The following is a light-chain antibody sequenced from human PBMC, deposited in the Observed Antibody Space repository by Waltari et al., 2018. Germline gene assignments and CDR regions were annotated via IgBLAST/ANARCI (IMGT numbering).Light chain of an antibody. CDR2: DVH. CDR3: SSYTTNTRI. V-gene: IGLV2-18*02. CDR1: SSDVRNYNH. J-gene: IGLJ2*01. Sequence: QSALTQPPSVSGSPGQSVPISCTGNSSDVRNYNHGSWYQQSPGTAPKLIIYDVHKRPSGVSNRFSGSKSGNTASLTISGLQAEDEADYYCSSYTTNTRIFGGGTKVTVL.